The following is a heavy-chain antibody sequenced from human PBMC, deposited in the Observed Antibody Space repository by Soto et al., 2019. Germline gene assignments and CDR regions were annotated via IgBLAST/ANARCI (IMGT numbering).Heavy chain of an antibody. D-gene: IGHD4-17*01. Sequence: GGSLRLSCAASGFTFSNAWMNWVRQAPGKGLEWVGRIKSKTDGGTTDYAAPVKGRFTISRDDSKNTLYLQMNSLKTEDTAVYYCTTAGLGDYDYYYYGMDVWGQGTTVTVSS. V-gene: IGHV3-15*07. CDR1: GFTFSNAW. CDR3: TTAGLGDYDYYYYGMDV. CDR2: IKSKTDGGTT. J-gene: IGHJ6*02.